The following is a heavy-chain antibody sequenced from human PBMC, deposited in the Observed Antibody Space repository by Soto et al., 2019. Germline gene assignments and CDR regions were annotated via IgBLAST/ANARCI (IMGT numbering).Heavy chain of an antibody. CDR3: VRDLNHYYDSSGYYDPVDY. D-gene: IGHD3-22*01. J-gene: IGHJ4*02. Sequence: QVQLVQSGAEVKKPGASVKVSCKTSGYTFRMFSIHWVRQAPGQGLESMGLINPNGGSTSYAQKFQGRVTMTRATSTRTVYMELTSLRSDDTAVYFCVRDLNHYYDSSGYYDPVDYWGQGTLLIVSS. CDR2: INPNGGST. V-gene: IGHV1-46*03. CDR1: GYTFRMFS.